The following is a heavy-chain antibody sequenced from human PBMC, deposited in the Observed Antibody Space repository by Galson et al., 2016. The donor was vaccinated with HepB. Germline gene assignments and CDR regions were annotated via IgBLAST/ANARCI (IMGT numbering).Heavy chain of an antibody. V-gene: IGHV3-23*01. CDR2: ISGSGGST. CDR3: AKQTSRAYNWNDAPFDY. D-gene: IGHD1-1*01. CDR1: GFTFSSYA. J-gene: IGHJ4*02. Sequence: SLRLSCAASGFTFSSYAMSWVRQAPGKGLEWVSVISGSGGSTYCADSVKGRFTISGDNSKNTLYLQMNSLRAEDTAVYYCAKQTSRAYNWNDAPFDYWGQGTLVTVSS.